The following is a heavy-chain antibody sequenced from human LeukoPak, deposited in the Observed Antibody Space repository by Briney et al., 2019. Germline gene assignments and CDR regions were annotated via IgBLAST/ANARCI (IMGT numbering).Heavy chain of an antibody. D-gene: IGHD5-24*01. CDR2: IYYSGST. V-gene: IGHV4-39*01. CDR3: ARHGLVEMALDY. Sequence: TSETLSLTCTVSGGSISSSSYYWGWIRQPPGKGLEWIGSIYYSGSTYYNPSLKSRVTISVDTSKNQFSLKLSSVTAADTAVYYCARHGLVEMALDYWGQGTLVTVSS. J-gene: IGHJ4*02. CDR1: GGSISSSSYY.